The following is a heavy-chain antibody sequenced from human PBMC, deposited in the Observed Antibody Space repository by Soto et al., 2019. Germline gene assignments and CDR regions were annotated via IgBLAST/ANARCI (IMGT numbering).Heavy chain of an antibody. D-gene: IGHD5-12*01. CDR2: ISAYNGNT. Sequence: GAAVKVSCKASGYTFNSYGITWVRQAPGQGLEWMGWISAYNGNTNYAQKLQGRVTVTTDKSTSTAYMELSSLRSEDTAVYYCARLDRGYSGYPYYYYGMDVWGQGTTVTGSS. CDR3: ARLDRGYSGYPYYYYGMDV. J-gene: IGHJ6*02. V-gene: IGHV1-18*01. CDR1: GYTFNSYG.